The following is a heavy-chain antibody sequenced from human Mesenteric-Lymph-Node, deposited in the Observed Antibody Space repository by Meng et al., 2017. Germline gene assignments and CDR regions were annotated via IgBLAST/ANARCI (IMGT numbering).Heavy chain of an antibody. J-gene: IGHJ4*02. Sequence: QVQLVQFGAEVKKSGASVKVSCKASGYTFTAYYMHWVRQAPGQGLEWMGRINPNSGGTNYAQKFQGRVIMTRDTSISTAYMELSSLGFDDTAVYYCAKALGWGSSPDHWGQGILVTVSS. CDR3: AKALGWGSSPDH. V-gene: IGHV1-2*06. D-gene: IGHD2-21*01. CDR2: INPNSGGT. CDR1: GYTFTAYY.